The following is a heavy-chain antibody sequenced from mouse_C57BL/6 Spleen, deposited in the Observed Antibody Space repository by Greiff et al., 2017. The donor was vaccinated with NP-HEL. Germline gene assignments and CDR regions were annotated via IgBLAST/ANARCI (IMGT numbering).Heavy chain of an antibody. V-gene: IGHV1-80*01. D-gene: IGHD1-1*02. J-gene: IGHJ2*01. CDR2: IYPGDGDT. CDR1: GYAFSSYW. CDR3: ARERGSFPSDY. Sequence: QVQLQQSGAELVKPGASVTISCKASGYAFSSYWMNWVKQRPGKGLEWIGQIYPGDGDTNYNGKFKGKATLTADKSSSTAYMPLSSLTSEDSAVYFCARERGSFPSDYWGQGTALTVSS.